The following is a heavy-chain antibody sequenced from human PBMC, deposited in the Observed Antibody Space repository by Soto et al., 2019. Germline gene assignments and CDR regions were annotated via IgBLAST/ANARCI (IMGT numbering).Heavy chain of an antibody. CDR1: GYTFTSYA. CDR2: INAGNGNT. CDR3: ARAQEGYDILTGYYAFDY. J-gene: IGHJ4*02. Sequence: ASVKVSCKASGYTFTSYAMHWVRQAPGQRLEWMGWINAGNGNTKYSQKFQGRVTITRDTSASTAYMELSSLRSEDTAVYYCARAQEGYDILTGYYAFDYWGQGTLVTVSS. V-gene: IGHV1-3*01. D-gene: IGHD3-9*01.